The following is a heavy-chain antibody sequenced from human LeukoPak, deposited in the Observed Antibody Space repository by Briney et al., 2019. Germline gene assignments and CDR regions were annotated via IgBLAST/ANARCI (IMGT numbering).Heavy chain of an antibody. Sequence: GGSLRLSYAASGVTFSSYWMSWVRQAPGRGLEWVANRKQDGSEKYYVDSVKGRFTISRDNAKNSLYLQMNSLRAEDTAVYYCARVEMATIYFGAFDIWGQGTMVTVPS. J-gene: IGHJ3*02. D-gene: IGHD5-24*01. V-gene: IGHV3-7*01. CDR1: GVTFSSYW. CDR2: RKQDGSEK. CDR3: ARVEMATIYFGAFDI.